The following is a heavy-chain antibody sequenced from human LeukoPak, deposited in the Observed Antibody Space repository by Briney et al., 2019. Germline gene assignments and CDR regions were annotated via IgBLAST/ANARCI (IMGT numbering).Heavy chain of an antibody. CDR1: GGSISSGGYS. Sequence: SQTLSLTCAVSGGSISSGGYSWSWIRQPPGKGLEWIGYIYHSGSTYYNPSRKSRVTISVDRSKNQFSLKLSSVTAADTAVYYCARQERYYYGMDVWGQGTTVTVSS. CDR2: IYHSGST. V-gene: IGHV4-30-2*01. D-gene: IGHD1-26*01. CDR3: ARQERYYYGMDV. J-gene: IGHJ6*02.